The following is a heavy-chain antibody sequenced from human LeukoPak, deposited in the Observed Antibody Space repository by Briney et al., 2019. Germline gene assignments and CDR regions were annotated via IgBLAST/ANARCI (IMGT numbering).Heavy chain of an antibody. J-gene: IGHJ6*02. Sequence: ASVKVSCKASGYTFTGYCVHWVRQAPGQGLEWIGRINPNTDITSYAQKFQGRVTVTRDTSINTAYMELSSLRSDDTAVYYCARDEVVAAPNYFGMVVWGQGTTVSVSS. V-gene: IGHV1-2*06. CDR3: ARDEVVAAPNYFGMVV. CDR2: INPNTDIT. CDR1: GYTFTGYC. D-gene: IGHD2-15*01.